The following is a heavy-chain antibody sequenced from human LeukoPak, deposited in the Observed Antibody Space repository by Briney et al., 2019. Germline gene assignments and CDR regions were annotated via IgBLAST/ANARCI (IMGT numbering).Heavy chain of an antibody. J-gene: IGHJ4*02. V-gene: IGHV5-51*01. Sequence: GESLKISSQGSRYSFTNYCIAWARSRTGKGLDWMGIIYPGDSDIRYSPSFQGQVTISPAKSISTAYLQWSSLKASDTAMYYCAKLGGVWESTLYFDYGAQGTLGTVSA. CDR3: AKLGGVWESTLYFDY. CDR2: IYPGDSDI. D-gene: IGHD2-8*02. CDR1: RYSFTNYC.